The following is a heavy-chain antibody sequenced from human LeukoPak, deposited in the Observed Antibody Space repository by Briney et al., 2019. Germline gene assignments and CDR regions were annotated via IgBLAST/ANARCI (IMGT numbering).Heavy chain of an antibody. J-gene: IGHJ4*02. V-gene: IGHV3-21*01. D-gene: IGHD3-3*01. CDR2: ISSSSSYI. CDR1: GFPFSSYN. CDR3: ARDPGFGFDTSGYYYFDY. Sequence: PGGSLRISCAASGFPFSSYNMHWVRHAPGKGLEWLSCISSSSSYIYYAESIKGRFTISRDNAKNSLFLQLNSLRDDDTAVYYCARDPGFGFDTSGYYYFDYWGQGALVTVSS.